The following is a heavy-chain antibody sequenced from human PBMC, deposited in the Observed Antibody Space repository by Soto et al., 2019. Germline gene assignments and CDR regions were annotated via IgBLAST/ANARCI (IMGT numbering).Heavy chain of an antibody. D-gene: IGHD3-10*01. CDR1: GFTFSSYA. CDR2: IGGSGGST. V-gene: IGHV3-23*01. Sequence: EVQLLESGGGLVQPGGSLRLSCAASGFTFSSYAMSWVRQAPGKGLEWVSGIGGSGGSTYYVDFVKGRFTISRDNSKNTLYLQMNSLRAEDTAVYYCAKSLWFGRGGGDYWGQGTLVTVSS. J-gene: IGHJ4*02. CDR3: AKSLWFGRGGGDY.